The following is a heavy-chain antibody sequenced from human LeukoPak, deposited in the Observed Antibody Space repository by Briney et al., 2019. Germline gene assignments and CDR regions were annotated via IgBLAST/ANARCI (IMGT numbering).Heavy chain of an antibody. CDR3: ASSWVAAAVAPTPS. CDR2: IIPIFGTA. D-gene: IGHD6-13*01. V-gene: IGHV1-69*05. Sequence: SVKVSCKASGGTFSSYAISWVRQAPGQGLEWMGGIIPIFGTANYAQKFQGRVTMTRDTSISTAYMELSRLRSDDTAVYYCASSWVAAAVAPTPSWGQGTLVTVSS. CDR1: GGTFSSYA. J-gene: IGHJ4*02.